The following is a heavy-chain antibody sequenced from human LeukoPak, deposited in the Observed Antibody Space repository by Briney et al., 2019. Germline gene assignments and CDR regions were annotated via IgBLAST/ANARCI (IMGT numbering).Heavy chain of an antibody. D-gene: IGHD6-13*01. Sequence: GGSLRLSCAASGFTFSDHYMSWIRQAPGKGLEWVSYISTSASTIYYADSVKGRFTTSRDNAKNSLDLQMNSLKVEDTAVYYCATPAAGPGAEYSLYWGQGTLVIVSS. CDR2: ISTSASTI. CDR1: GFTFSDHY. V-gene: IGHV3-11*04. J-gene: IGHJ1*01. CDR3: ATPAAGPGAEYSLY.